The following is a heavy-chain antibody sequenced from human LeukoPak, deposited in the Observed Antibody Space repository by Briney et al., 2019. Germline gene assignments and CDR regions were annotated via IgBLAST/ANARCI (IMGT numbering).Heavy chain of an antibody. J-gene: IGHJ6*01. CDR2: ISRSSDSI. D-gene: IGHD3-10*01. CDR3: ARGVVTMVRGVTFGYYGMDV. CDR1: GFTFSTYA. V-gene: IGHV3-48*01. Sequence: GGSLRLSCAASGFTFSTYAMTWVRQAPGKGLEWISYISRSSDSINYAESVKGRFTISRDKSKNSLYLQMNSLRAEDTAVYYCARGVVTMVRGVTFGYYGMDVWGEGSTVTASS.